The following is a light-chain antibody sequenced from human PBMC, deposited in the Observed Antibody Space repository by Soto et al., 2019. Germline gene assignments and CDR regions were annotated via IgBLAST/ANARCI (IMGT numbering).Light chain of an antibody. CDR2: KAS. V-gene: IGKV1-5*03. CDR1: QSISSW. J-gene: IGKJ1*01. CDR3: QHYNSYWWT. Sequence: DIQMTQSPSTLSASVGDRVTITCRASQSISSWLSWYQQKPGKAPKLLIYKASSLESGVPSRFSGSGSGTEFTLTISSLQPDDFATYYCQHYNSYWWTFGQVTKVEIK.